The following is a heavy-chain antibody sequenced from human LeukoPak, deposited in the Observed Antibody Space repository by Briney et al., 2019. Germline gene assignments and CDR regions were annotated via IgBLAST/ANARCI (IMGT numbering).Heavy chain of an antibody. CDR2: ISYDGSNK. J-gene: IGHJ6*02. D-gene: IGHD2-21*02. Sequence: GGSLRLSCAASGFTFSSYGTHWVRQAPGKGLEWVAVISYDGSNKHYADSVKGRFTISRDNSKNTLYLQMNSLRAEDTAVYYCAKDLEEIVVVTNRYYYYGMDVWGQGTTVTVSS. CDR1: GFTFSSYG. V-gene: IGHV3-30*18. CDR3: AKDLEEIVVVTNRYYYYGMDV.